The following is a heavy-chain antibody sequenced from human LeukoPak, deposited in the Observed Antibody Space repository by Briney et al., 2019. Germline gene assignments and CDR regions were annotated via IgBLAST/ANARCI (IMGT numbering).Heavy chain of an antibody. CDR3: ARGPHGRKQWLVTSYFDY. D-gene: IGHD6-19*01. J-gene: IGHJ4*02. Sequence: SETLSLTCAVYGGSFSGYYWSWIRQPPGKGLEWIGEINHSGSTNYNPSLKSRVTISVDTSKNQFSLKLSSVTAADTAVYYCARGPHGRKQWLVTSYFDYWGQGTLVTVSS. CDR2: INHSGST. V-gene: IGHV4-34*01. CDR1: GGSFSGYY.